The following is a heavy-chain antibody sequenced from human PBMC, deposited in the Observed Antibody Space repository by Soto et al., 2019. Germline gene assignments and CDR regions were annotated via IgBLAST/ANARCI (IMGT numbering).Heavy chain of an antibody. D-gene: IGHD3-16*01. Sequence: PSETLSLTCTVSGASMSDYHGSWIRQSPGRGLEWIGFMHSSRSANYNSSLKGRATILVDTYNNQFSLILTSVTAADTAVYYCVRSGHTFGGVIWGQGTLVTVSS. J-gene: IGHJ4*02. V-gene: IGHV4-59*01. CDR2: MHSSRSA. CDR3: VRSGHTFGGVI. CDR1: GASMSDYH.